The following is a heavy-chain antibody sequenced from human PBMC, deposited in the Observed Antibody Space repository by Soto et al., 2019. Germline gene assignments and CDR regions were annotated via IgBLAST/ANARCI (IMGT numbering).Heavy chain of an antibody. V-gene: IGHV4-34*01. J-gene: IGHJ4*02. Sequence: SETLSLTCAVYGGSFRGYYWSWIRQSPGKGLEWIGELNNSGGTNYNPSLKSRVTISVGTSKNQLSLKLSSVTGADTAVYYCARGRPTFDYWGQGSLVTVSS. CDR1: GGSFRGYY. CDR2: LNNSGGT. CDR3: ARGRPTFDY.